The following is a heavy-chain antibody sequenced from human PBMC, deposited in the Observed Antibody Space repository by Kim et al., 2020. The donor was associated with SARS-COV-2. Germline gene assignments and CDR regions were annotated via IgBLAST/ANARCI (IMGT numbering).Heavy chain of an antibody. CDR3: VCGSA. J-gene: IGHJ5*01. Sequence: GGSLRLSCAASGFTFDDYCMSWVRQAPGKGLEWVSGINSTSDSTGYAYSVKGRFIFSSDNANNSLLLQMNIPTAETAALYHCVCGSAWG. CDR1: GFTFDDYC. D-gene: IGHD2-21*01. CDR2: INSTSDST. V-gene: IGHV3-20*01.